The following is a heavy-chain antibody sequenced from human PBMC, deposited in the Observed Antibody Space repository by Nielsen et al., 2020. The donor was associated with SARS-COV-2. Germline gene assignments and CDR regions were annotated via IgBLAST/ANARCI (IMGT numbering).Heavy chain of an antibody. J-gene: IGHJ5*02. CDR2: ISGSGGST. CDR1: GFTFGDYA. Sequence: GESLKISCPASGFTFGDYAMSWVRQAPGKGLEWVSAISGSGGSTYYADSVKGRFTISRDNSKNTLYLQMNSLRAEDTAVYYCATVEGREWFDPWGQGTLVTVSS. D-gene: IGHD1-26*01. V-gene: IGHV3-23*01. CDR3: ATVEGREWFDP.